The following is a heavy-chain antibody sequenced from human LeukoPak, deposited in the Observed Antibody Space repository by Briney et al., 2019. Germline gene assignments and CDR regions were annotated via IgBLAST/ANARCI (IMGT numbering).Heavy chain of an antibody. D-gene: IGHD4-17*01. CDR3: ARGRIMVTTCCSFDY. CDR1: GGSISSYY. J-gene: IGHJ4*02. V-gene: IGHV4-59*12. Sequence: SETLSLTCTVSGGSISSYYWSWIRQPPGKGLEWIGYIYYSGSTNYNPSLKSRVTISVDTSKNQFSLKLSSVTAADTAVYYCARGRIMVTTCCSFDYWGQGTLVTVSS. CDR2: IYYSGST.